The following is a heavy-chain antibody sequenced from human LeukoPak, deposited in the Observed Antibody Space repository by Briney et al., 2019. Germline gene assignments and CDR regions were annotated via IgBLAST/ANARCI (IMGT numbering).Heavy chain of an antibody. V-gene: IGHV4-34*01. CDR3: ARACGSYRYYFDY. J-gene: IGHJ4*02. D-gene: IGHD1-26*01. CDR2: INHSGST. Sequence: GSLRLSCAASGFTFSSYAMSWIRQPPGKGLEWIGEINHSGSTNYNPSLKSRVTISVDTSKNQFSLKLSSVTAADTAVYYCARACGSYRYYFDYWGQGTLVTVSS. CDR1: GFTFSSYA.